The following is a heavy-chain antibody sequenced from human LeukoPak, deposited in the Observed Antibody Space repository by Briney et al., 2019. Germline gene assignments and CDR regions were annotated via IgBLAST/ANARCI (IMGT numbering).Heavy chain of an antibody. CDR2: INHSGST. Sequence: SETLSLTCAVYGGFFSGYYWSWIRQPPGKGLECIGEINHSGSTNYNPSLKSRVTISVDTSRNQFSLKLSSVTAADTAVYYCARGRPEIFLRIWLYWYFDLWGRGTLVTVSS. J-gene: IGHJ2*01. CDR3: ARGRPEIFLRIWLYWYFDL. D-gene: IGHD3-9*01. V-gene: IGHV4-34*01. CDR1: GGFFSGYY.